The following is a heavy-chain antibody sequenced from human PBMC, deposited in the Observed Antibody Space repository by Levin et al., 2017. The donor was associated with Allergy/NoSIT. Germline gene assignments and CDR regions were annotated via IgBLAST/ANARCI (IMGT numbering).Heavy chain of an antibody. CDR1: GFSFGNNF. CDR2: VYDGYTT. J-gene: IGHJ4*02. V-gene: IGHV3-66*01. CDR3: TSSGTKRSSIYYD. Sequence: QLGESLKISCAASGFSFGNNFMSWVRQSPGKGLEWVSVVYDGYTTYYADSVKDRFIISRDDSRSILYLQMHNLRAEDTALYYCTSSGTKRSSIYYDWGQGTLVIVSS. D-gene: IGHD3-22*01.